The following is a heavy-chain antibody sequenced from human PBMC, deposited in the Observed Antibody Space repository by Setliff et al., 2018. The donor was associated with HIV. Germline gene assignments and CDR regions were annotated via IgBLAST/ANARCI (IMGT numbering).Heavy chain of an antibody. Sequence: PGGSLRLSCAASGFTFSTYPMSWVRQAPGKGLEWISYITSTGSTIFYADSVKGRFTISRDNDKNSVHLQMNSLRAEDTALYYCVRDKWLVPDTLDIWGQGTMVTVSS. CDR1: GFTFSTYP. J-gene: IGHJ3*02. D-gene: IGHD6-19*01. CDR2: ITSTGSTI. CDR3: VRDKWLVPDTLDI. V-gene: IGHV3-48*01.